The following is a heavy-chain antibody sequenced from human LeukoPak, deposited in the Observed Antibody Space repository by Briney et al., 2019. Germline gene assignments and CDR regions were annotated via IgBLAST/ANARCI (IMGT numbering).Heavy chain of an antibody. D-gene: IGHD3-16*01. CDR2: ISGSGGSA. J-gene: IGHJ3*02. CDR3: AKLRIAFGGLIRDAFDI. CDR1: GGSFSGYY. V-gene: IGHV3-23*01. Sequence: ETLSLTCAVYGGSFSGYYWSWVRQAPGKGLEWVSGISGSGGSASYADSVRGRFTISRDNAKDTLYVQMNSLRAEDTAIYYCAKLRIAFGGLIRDAFDIWGQGTMVSVSS.